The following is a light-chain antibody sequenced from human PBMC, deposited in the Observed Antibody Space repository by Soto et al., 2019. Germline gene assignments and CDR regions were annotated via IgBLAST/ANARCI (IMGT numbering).Light chain of an antibody. J-gene: IGLJ2*01. CDR2: GNT. V-gene: IGLV1-40*01. CDR3: QSYDSSLRPVV. Sequence: QAVVTQPPSVSGAPGQRVTISCTGSSSNIGAGYDVHWYQQLPGTAPKLLIYGNTNRPSGVPDRFSGSKSGTSASLAITGLQAEDEADYYCQSYDSSLRPVVFGGGTKVTVL. CDR1: SSNIGAGYD.